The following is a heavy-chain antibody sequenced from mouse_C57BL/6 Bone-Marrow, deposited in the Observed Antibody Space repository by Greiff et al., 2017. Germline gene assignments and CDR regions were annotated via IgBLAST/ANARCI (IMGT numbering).Heavy chain of an antibody. CDR1: GYTFTDYE. D-gene: IGHD1-1*01. CDR3: TRSGALFYYYAMDY. Sequence: QVQLQQSGAELVRPGASVTLSCKASGYTFTDYEMHWVKQTPVHGLEWIGAIDPETGGTAYNQKFKGKAILTADKSTSTAYMALRRLTSEDSAVYYCTRSGALFYYYAMDYWGQGTSVTVSA. V-gene: IGHV1-15*01. J-gene: IGHJ4*01. CDR2: IDPETGGT.